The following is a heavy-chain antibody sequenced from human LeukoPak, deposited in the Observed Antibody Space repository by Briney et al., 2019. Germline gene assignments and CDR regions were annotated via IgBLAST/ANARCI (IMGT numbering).Heavy chain of an antibody. CDR1: GFTFSSYS. V-gene: IGHV3-21*01. Sequence: GGSLRLSCAASGFTFSSYSMNWVRQAPGKGLEWVSSISSSSSYIYYADSVKGRFTISRDNAKNSLYLQMNSLRAEDTAVYYCARSSGYNYYDSSIDYWGQGTLVTVSS. CDR3: ARSSGYNYYDSSIDY. D-gene: IGHD3-22*01. CDR2: ISSSSSYI. J-gene: IGHJ4*02.